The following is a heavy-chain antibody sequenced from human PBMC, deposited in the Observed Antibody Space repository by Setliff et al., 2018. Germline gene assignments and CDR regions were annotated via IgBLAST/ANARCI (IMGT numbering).Heavy chain of an antibody. J-gene: IGHJ4*02. D-gene: IGHD3-22*01. CDR3: AYDSSGYYPGY. V-gene: IGHV1-18*01. Sequence: ASVKVSCKASGHTFITFGISWVRQAPGQGLEWMGWISAYNGNTNYAQKFQGRVTITADESTSTAYMELRSLRSDDTAVYICAYDSSGYYPGYWGQGTLVTVSS. CDR2: ISAYNGNT. CDR1: GHTFITFG.